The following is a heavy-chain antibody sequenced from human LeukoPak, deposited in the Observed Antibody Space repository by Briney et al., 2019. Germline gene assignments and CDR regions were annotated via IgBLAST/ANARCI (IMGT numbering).Heavy chain of an antibody. V-gene: IGHV1-46*01. CDR1: GYTFTGYY. J-gene: IGHJ4*02. Sequence: GASVKVSCKASGYTFTGYYMHWVRQAPGQGLEWMGIINPSGGSTSYAQKFQGRVTTTRDMSTSTVYMELSSLRSEDTAVYYCARTWSGVFDYWGQGTLVTVSS. CDR3: ARTWSGVFDY. D-gene: IGHD3-3*01. CDR2: INPSGGST.